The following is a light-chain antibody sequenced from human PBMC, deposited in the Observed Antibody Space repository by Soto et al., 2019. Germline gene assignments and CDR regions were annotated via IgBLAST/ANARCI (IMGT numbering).Light chain of an antibody. CDR1: QDINNY. CDR2: AAS. Sequence: IQMTQSPSSLSASVGDRVTITCQASQDINNYLNWYQQKPGKAPKLLIYAASSLQSGVPSRFSGSGSGTDFTLTISSLQPEDFATYYCQQTYTTPEITFGQGTRLEIK. J-gene: IGKJ5*01. V-gene: IGKV1-39*01. CDR3: QQTYTTPEIT.